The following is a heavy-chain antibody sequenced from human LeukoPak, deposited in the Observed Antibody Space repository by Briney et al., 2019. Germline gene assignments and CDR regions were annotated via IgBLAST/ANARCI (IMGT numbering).Heavy chain of an antibody. J-gene: IGHJ6*03. CDR3: ARILPRQYRPPYYYYMDV. Sequence: GGSLRLSCAASGFTFSSYSMNWVRQAPGKGLEWVSYISSSSSTIYYADSVKGRFTISRDNAKNSLYLQMNSLRAEDTAVYYCARILPRQYRPPYYYYMDVWGKGTTVTVSS. D-gene: IGHD4-11*01. CDR1: GFTFSSYS. CDR2: ISSSSSTI. V-gene: IGHV3-48*01.